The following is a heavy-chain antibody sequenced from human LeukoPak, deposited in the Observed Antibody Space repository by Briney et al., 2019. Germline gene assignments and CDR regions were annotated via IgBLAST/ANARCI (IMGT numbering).Heavy chain of an antibody. Sequence: PGRSLRLSCAASGFTFSSYAMHWVRQAPGKGLEWVAVISSDGSNKYYADSVKGRFTISRDNSKNTLYLQMDSLRVEDTAVYYCTRRVSTTRWFDPWGQGTLVTVSS. CDR1: GFTFSSYA. D-gene: IGHD2-15*01. J-gene: IGHJ5*02. V-gene: IGHV3-30-3*01. CDR2: ISSDGSNK. CDR3: TRRVSTTRWFDP.